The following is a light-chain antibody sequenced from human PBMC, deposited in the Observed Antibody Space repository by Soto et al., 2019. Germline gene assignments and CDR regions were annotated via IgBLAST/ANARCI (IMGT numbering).Light chain of an antibody. J-gene: IGKJ1*01. CDR3: LQDYSYPRT. V-gene: IGKV1-6*01. CDR2: AAS. CDR1: QDIRNE. Sequence: AIQMTQSPPSLSASVGDRVTITCRASQDIRNELGWYQQKPGKAPKVLIYAASTLQRGVPSRFSGSGSGTDFSLTINSLQPDDFATYYCLQDYSYPRTFGQGTKVEIK.